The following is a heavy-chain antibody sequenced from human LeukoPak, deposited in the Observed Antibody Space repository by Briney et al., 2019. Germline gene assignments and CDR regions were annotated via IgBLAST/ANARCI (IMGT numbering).Heavy chain of an antibody. V-gene: IGHV3-23*01. J-gene: IGHJ4*02. CDR1: GFTFNNYA. CDR2: ISGDGVSP. Sequence: GGSLRLSCAASGFTFNNYALAWVRQTPEKGLECVSAISGDGVSPYYVDSVRGRFTISRDNSKNSLYLQMNSLRAEDTAVYYCAREVPNLDYFDYWGQGTLVTVSS. CDR3: AREVPNLDYFDY.